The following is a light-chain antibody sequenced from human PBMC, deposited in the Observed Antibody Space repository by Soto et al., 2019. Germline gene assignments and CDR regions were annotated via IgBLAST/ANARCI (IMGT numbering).Light chain of an antibody. Sequence: ETEMTQSPGTLSLSPGERVTLSCRASQSVCSRCFAWYQQKPGQSPRLLISAASTRATGIPARFSGSGSGTDFTLTISSLEPEDFAVYYCQHYGTTPWTFGQGTKVGI. CDR1: QSVCSRC. CDR2: AAS. V-gene: IGKV3-20*01. J-gene: IGKJ1*01. CDR3: QHYGTTPWT.